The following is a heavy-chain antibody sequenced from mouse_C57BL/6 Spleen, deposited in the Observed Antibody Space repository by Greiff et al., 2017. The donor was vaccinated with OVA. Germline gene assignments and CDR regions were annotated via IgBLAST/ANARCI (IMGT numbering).Heavy chain of an antibody. Sequence: QVQLQQPGTELVKPGASVKLSCKASGYTFTSYWMHWVMQRPGQGLEWIGNINPSNGGTNYNEKFKSKATLTVDKSSSTAYMQLISLTSEDSAVYYCARGIDYYGSSYWYFDVWGTGTTVTVSS. CDR2: INPSNGGT. J-gene: IGHJ1*03. CDR3: ARGIDYYGSSYWYFDV. D-gene: IGHD1-1*01. V-gene: IGHV1-53*01. CDR1: GYTFTSYW.